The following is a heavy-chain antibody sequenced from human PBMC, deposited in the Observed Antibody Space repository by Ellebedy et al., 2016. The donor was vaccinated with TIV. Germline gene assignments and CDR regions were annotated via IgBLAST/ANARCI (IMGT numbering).Heavy chain of an antibody. J-gene: IGHJ4*02. CDR1: GFTFSNYA. D-gene: IGHD5-24*01. CDR3: ARGGRDGYSLFDY. V-gene: IGHV3-23*01. Sequence: GESLKISXAASGFTFSNYAMSWVRQAPGKGLEWVSTISNSGGSTYSADSVKGRFTISRDNSKNTLYLQMNSLRDEDTAVYYCARGGRDGYSLFDYWGQGTLVTVSS. CDR2: ISNSGGST.